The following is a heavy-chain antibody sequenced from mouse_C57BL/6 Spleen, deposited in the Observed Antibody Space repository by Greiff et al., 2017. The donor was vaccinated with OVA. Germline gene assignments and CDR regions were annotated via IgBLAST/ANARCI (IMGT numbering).Heavy chain of an antibody. CDR1: GYSITSGYD. J-gene: IGHJ2*01. CDR2: ISYSGST. CDR3: ARAGGNYHFDY. D-gene: IGHD2-1*01. V-gene: IGHV3-1*01. Sequence: DVQLQESGPGMVKPSQSLSLTCTVTGYSITSGYDWHWIRHFPGNKLEWMGYISYSGSTNYNPSLKSRISITHDTSKNHFFLKLNSVTTEDTATYYCARAGGNYHFDYWGQGTTLTVSS.